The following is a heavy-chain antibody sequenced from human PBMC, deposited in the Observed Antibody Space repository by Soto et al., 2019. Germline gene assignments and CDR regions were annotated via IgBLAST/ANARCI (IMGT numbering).Heavy chain of an antibody. CDR2: ISYTGTT. J-gene: IGHJ4*02. CDR1: FASFSSNSYH. CDR3: ARLVVAAPVANV. D-gene: IGHD6-25*01. Sequence: SETLSLTCSVSFASFSSNSYHWGWIRQPPGKGLEWIGSISYTGTTYYSPSLKSRVTMSADTSKKQFSLKLDSATAADTAVYYCARLVVAAPVANVWGQGTLVTVSS. V-gene: IGHV4-39*01.